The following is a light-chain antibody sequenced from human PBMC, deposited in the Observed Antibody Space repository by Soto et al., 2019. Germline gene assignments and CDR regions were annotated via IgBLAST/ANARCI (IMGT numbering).Light chain of an antibody. J-gene: IGKJ3*01. CDR1: QSVSSSY. CDR2: GAS. V-gene: IGKV3-20*01. Sequence: EIVLTQSPGTLSLSPGERGTLSFMASQSVSSSYLAWYQQKPGQAPRLLIYGASSRATGIPDRFSGSGSGTDFTLTISRLEPEDFAVYYCQQYGSSLLTFGPGTKVDI. CDR3: QQYGSSLLT.